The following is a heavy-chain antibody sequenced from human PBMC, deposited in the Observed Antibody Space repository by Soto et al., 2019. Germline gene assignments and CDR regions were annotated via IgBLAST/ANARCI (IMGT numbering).Heavy chain of an antibody. CDR1: GFTFSTSA. D-gene: IGHD6-13*01. J-gene: IGHJ4*02. CDR2: ISYGGNNK. CDR3: AREEFEAGRGHFGC. Sequence: QVQVVESGGGVVQPGGSLRLSCAASGFTFSTSAMHWVRQAPGKGLEWMAMISYGGNNKYYADSVKDRFTISRDISESTLYLQMNSLRTEDTAVYYCAREEFEAGRGHFGCWGQGTLVSVSS. V-gene: IGHV3-30-3*01.